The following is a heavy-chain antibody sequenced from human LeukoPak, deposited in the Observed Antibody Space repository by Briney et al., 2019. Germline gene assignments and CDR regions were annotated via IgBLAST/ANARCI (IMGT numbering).Heavy chain of an antibody. V-gene: IGHV4-39*06. CDR2: HYHTGRI. CDR1: GGSISGTSYC. CDR3: ARDGSDNWGLFDN. J-gene: IGHJ4*02. Sequence: SETLSLTCSVSGGSISGTSYCWGWIRQPPGKGPEWIGSHYHTGRIYHNPSLNSRVTISVDTSKNQFPLKLSSVTDADTAVYYCARDGSDNWGLFDNWGRGTLVTVSS. D-gene: IGHD1-1*01.